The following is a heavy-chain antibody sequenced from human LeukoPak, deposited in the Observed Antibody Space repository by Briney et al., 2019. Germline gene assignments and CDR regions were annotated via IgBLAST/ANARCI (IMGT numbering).Heavy chain of an antibody. Sequence: ASVKVSCKASGYTFTSYGISWVRQAPGQGLEWMGWISAYNGNTNYAQKLQGRVTMTTDTSTSTAYMELRSLRSDDTAVYYCARGGDIVVVPAAMRCNWFDPWGQGTLVTVSS. J-gene: IGHJ5*02. D-gene: IGHD2-2*01. CDR1: GYTFTSYG. V-gene: IGHV1-18*01. CDR3: ARGGDIVVVPAAMRCNWFDP. CDR2: ISAYNGNT.